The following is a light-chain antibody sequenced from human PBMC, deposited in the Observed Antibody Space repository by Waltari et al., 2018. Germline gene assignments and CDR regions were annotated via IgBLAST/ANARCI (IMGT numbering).Light chain of an antibody. J-gene: IGKJ2*01. CDR3: QQYYSSPYT. Sequence: IVMTQSPDPLAVSLGERATVNRKSSQSVLLSSNNKNYLAWYQQKPGQPPKPLIYWASARESGVPDRFSGSGSGTDFTLTISGLQAEDVAVYYCQQYYSSPYTFGQGTKLEIK. V-gene: IGKV4-1*01. CDR1: QSVLLSSNNKNY. CDR2: WAS.